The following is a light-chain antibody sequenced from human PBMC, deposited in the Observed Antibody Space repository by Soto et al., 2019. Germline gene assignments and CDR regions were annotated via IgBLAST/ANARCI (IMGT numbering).Light chain of an antibody. CDR1: SSDIGGYNY. Sequence: QSALTQPASASGSPGQSVTISCTGTSSDIGGYNYVSWYQQHPGKAPKLMVYEVSKRPSGVPYRFSGSKSGNTASLTVSGRQAEDEADYYCSSYSARNNFVVFGGGTQLTVL. J-gene: IGLJ2*01. V-gene: IGLV2-8*01. CDR3: SSYSARNNFVV. CDR2: EVS.